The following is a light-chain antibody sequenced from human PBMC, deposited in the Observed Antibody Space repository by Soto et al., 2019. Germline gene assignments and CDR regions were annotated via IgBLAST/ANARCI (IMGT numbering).Light chain of an antibody. Sequence: QSALTQPASVSGSPGQSITISCTGTSSDVGGYNYVSWYQQHPGKAPKLMIYDVTNRPSGVSNRFSGSKSGNTASLTISGLQAEDDEDYYCSSYTSSSTLYVFGTGTKVTVL. CDR1: SSDVGGYNY. CDR2: DVT. CDR3: SSYTSSSTLYV. J-gene: IGLJ1*01. V-gene: IGLV2-14*01.